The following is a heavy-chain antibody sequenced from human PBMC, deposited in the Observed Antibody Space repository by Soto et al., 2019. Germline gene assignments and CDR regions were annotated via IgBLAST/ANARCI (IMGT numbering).Heavy chain of an antibody. V-gene: IGHV4-30-4*01. CDR2: IYYSGST. CDR1: GGSISSGDYY. D-gene: IGHD3-9*01. J-gene: IGHJ6*02. CDR3: VRDNHYDILTGRGGMDV. Sequence: QVQLQESGPGLVKPSQTLSLTCTVSGGSISSGDYYWSWIRQPPGKGLEWIGYIYYSGSTYYNPSLKSRVTISVDTSKNQFSLKLSSVTAADTAVYYCVRDNHYDILTGRGGMDVWGQGTTVTVSS.